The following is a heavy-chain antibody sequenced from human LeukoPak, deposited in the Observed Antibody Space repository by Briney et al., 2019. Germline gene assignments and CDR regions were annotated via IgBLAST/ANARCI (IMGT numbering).Heavy chain of an antibody. V-gene: IGHV4-39*07. J-gene: IGHJ4*02. CDR3: ARGARSSNWYVPYYFDY. Sequence: SETLSLTCTVSGGSISSSSYYWGWIRQPPGKGLEWIGSIYYSGSTYYNPSLKSRVTISVDTSKNQFSLKLSSVTAADTAVYYCARGARSSNWYVPYYFDYWGQGTLLTVSS. D-gene: IGHD6-13*01. CDR1: GGSISSSSYY. CDR2: IYYSGST.